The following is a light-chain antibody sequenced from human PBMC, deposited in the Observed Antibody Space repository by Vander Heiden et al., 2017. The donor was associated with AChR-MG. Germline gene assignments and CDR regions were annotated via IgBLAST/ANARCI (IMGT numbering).Light chain of an antibody. CDR1: GGSIASNY. CDR2: EDN. V-gene: IGLV6-57*03. Sequence: NFVLTQPHSVSESPGPTVTISCTRSGGSIASNYVQWYQQRPGSAPTTVIFEDNHRPSGVPDRFSGSIDSSSTSASLIISGLKTEDEADYYCQSYDDTNHGVFGGGTKLTVL. J-gene: IGLJ2*01. CDR3: QSYDDTNHGV.